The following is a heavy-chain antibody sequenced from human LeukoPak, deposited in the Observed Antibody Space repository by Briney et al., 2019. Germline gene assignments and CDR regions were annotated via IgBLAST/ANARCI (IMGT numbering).Heavy chain of an antibody. J-gene: IGHJ4*02. CDR2: IYWNDDK. Sequence: SGPTLVNPTQTLTLTCTFSGFSLSTSGVGVGWIRQPPGKALEWLALIYWNDDKRYSPSLKSRLTITKDTSKNRVVLTMTNMDPVDTATYYCAHSARITIFGVVTYFDYWGQGTLVTVSS. D-gene: IGHD3-3*01. CDR3: AHSARITIFGVVTYFDY. V-gene: IGHV2-5*01. CDR1: GFSLSTSGVG.